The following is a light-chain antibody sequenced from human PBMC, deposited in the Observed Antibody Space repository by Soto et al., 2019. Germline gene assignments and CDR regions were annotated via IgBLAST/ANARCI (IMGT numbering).Light chain of an antibody. J-gene: IGKJ1*01. CDR3: QQYVSSPWA. CDR2: GAS. V-gene: IGKV3-20*01. CDR1: QSGTNSC. Sequence: EIGLAQSACTLSWSPGERATLSCGASQSGTNSCLAWYQQNPGQAPRPATYGASRRATGIPDRFTGSSSGTDFTLTISRLEPEEFAVYYGQQYVSSPWAFGQGTKVDIK.